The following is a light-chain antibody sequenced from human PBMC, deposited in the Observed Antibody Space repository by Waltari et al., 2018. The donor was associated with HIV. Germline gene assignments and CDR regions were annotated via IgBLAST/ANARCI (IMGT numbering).Light chain of an antibody. Sequence: QSVLTQPPSVSGAPGQRVSISCTGSGAGHEVQWYQQIAGKAPKLLIFGNNKAPSGVPARFFGSESGTSASLAITGLRPEDEAHYYCQSFDSSLTGFVFGSGTEVVVL. J-gene: IGLJ1*01. CDR1: GAGHE. CDR3: QSFDSSLTGFV. V-gene: IGLV1-40*01. CDR2: GNN.